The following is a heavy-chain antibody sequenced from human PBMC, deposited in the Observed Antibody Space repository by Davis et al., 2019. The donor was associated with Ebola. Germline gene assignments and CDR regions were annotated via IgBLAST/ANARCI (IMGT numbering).Heavy chain of an antibody. D-gene: IGHD6-19*01. CDR1: GFTFSSYG. Sequence: PGGSLRLSCAASGFTFSSYGMHWVRQAPGKGLEWVAVISYDGSNKYYADSVKGRFTISRDNAKNTLYLQMNSLRAEDTAVYYCAREEDSSGWSYFDYWGQGTLVTVSS. CDR3: AREEDSSGWSYFDY. J-gene: IGHJ4*02. V-gene: IGHV3-30*03. CDR2: ISYDGSNK.